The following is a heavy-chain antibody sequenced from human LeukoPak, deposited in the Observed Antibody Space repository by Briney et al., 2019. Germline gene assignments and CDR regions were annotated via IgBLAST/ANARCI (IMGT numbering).Heavy chain of an antibody. CDR2: IYYTGST. Sequence: SETLSLTCTVSGGSISGYYWSWIRQPPGKGLEWIGYIYYTGSTSYNPSLKSRVTISLDTSKSQFSLRLSSVTAADTAVYYCARGSAGFDPWGQGTLVIVSS. V-gene: IGHV4-59*08. D-gene: IGHD3-10*01. CDR3: ARGSAGFDP. CDR1: GGSISGYY. J-gene: IGHJ5*02.